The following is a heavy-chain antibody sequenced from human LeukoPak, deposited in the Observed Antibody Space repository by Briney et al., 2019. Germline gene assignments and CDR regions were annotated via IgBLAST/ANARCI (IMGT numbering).Heavy chain of an antibody. CDR3: AREIYCISTSCYNYYYYGMDV. Sequence: GGSLRLSCAASGFTFSSYSMNWVRQAPGRGLEWVSSISISSDYIYYADSVKGRFTISRDNAKNSLYLQMNSLRAEDTAVYYCAREIYCISTSCYNYYYYGMDVWGQGTTVTVSS. CDR2: ISISSDYI. J-gene: IGHJ6*02. D-gene: IGHD2-2*02. CDR1: GFTFSSYS. V-gene: IGHV3-21*01.